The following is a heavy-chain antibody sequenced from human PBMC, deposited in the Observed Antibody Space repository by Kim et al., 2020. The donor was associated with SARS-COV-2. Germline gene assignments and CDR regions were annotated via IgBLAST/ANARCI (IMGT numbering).Heavy chain of an antibody. J-gene: IGHJ6*02. D-gene: IGHD2-2*01. V-gene: IGHV4-61*07. Sequence: PLKGRLTISRDTSTNQCSLTLSSVTAADTAVYYCARPPPTRYQPMDVWGQGTTVTVSS. CDR3: ARPPPTRYQPMDV.